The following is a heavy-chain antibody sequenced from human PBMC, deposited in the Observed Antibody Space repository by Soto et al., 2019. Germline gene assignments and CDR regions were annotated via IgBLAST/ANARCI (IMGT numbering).Heavy chain of an antibody. Sequence: SVKVSCKASGGTFSSYAISWVRQAPGQGLEWMGGIIPILGIANYAQKFQGRVTITADKSTSTAYMELSSLRSEDTAMYYCASRPYYYDSSGYFSDFDYWGQGTLVTVSS. CDR2: IIPILGIA. CDR3: ASRPYYYDSSGYFSDFDY. J-gene: IGHJ4*02. D-gene: IGHD3-22*01. V-gene: IGHV1-69*10. CDR1: GGTFSSYA.